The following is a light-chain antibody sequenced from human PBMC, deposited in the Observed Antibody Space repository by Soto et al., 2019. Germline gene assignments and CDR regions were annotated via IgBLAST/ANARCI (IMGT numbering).Light chain of an antibody. CDR1: SGSVSTSHF. Sequence: QTVVTQEPSFSVSPGGTVTLTCGLSSGSVSTSHFPNWYQQTPGQPPRTLIYGTKTRSSGVPDRFSGSILGIRAALTITGDQADDESDYYCVLYVGSGIWVFGGGTKVTVL. CDR2: GTK. CDR3: VLYVGSGIWV. V-gene: IGLV8-61*01. J-gene: IGLJ3*02.